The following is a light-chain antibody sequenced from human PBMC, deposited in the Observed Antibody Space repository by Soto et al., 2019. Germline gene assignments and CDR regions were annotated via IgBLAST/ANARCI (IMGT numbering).Light chain of an antibody. CDR1: SSDVGAYTY. J-gene: IGLJ1*01. V-gene: IGLV2-14*01. CDR3: TSYISSSTPYV. CDR2: DVS. Sequence: QSVLTQPASVSGSPGQSITISCAGTSSDVGAYTYVSWYQQHPGKAPKLMIYDVSNRPSGVSNRFSGSKSGNTASLTISGLQAEDEADYYCTSYISSSTPYVFGGGTKVTVL.